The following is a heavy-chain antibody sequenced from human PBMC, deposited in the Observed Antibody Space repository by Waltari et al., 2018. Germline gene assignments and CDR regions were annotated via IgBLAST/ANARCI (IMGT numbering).Heavy chain of an antibody. V-gene: IGHV1-69*13. D-gene: IGHD2-15*01. CDR2: FIPIFGPA. CDR1: GGTFSSYA. Sequence: QVQLVQSGAEVKKPGSSVKVSCKASGGTFSSYAISWVRQAPGQGLEWMGVFIPIFGPANSAQKFQGRVTITADESTSTAYMELSSLGSEDTAVYYCARSGGYCSGGSCYSEFDYWGQGTLVTVSS. CDR3: ARSGGYCSGGSCYSEFDY. J-gene: IGHJ4*02.